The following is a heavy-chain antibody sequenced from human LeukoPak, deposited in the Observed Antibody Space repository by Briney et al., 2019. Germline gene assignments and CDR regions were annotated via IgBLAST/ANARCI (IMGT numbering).Heavy chain of an antibody. CDR3: ARDPGNRGITRESSGWFNWFDP. V-gene: IGHV4-59*01. J-gene: IGHJ5*02. D-gene: IGHD6-19*01. CDR2: IYYSGST. Sequence: PSETLSLTCTVSGGSISSYYWSWIRQPPGKGLEWIGYIYYSGSTNYNPSLKSRVTISVDTSKNQFSLKLSSVTAADTAVYYCARDPGNRGITRESSGWFNWFDPWGQGTLVTVSS. CDR1: GGSISSYY.